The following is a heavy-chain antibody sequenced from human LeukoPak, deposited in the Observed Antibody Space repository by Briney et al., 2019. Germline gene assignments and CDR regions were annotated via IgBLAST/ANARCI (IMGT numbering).Heavy chain of an antibody. CDR3: ARLRYCSGGSCGP. J-gene: IGHJ5*02. D-gene: IGHD2-15*01. CDR1: GGSFSGYY. CDR2: INHSGST. Sequence: SETLSLTCAVYGGSFSGYYWSGIPQPPGKGLEWIGEINHSGSTNYNPSLKSRVTISVDTSKNQFSLKLSSVTAADTAVYYCARLRYCSGGSCGPWGQGTLVTVSS. V-gene: IGHV4-34*01.